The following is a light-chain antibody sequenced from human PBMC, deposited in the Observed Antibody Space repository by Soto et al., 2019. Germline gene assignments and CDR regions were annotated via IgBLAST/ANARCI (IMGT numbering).Light chain of an antibody. CDR2: LGS. V-gene: IGKV2-28*01. CDR1: QSLLHSNGYNY. J-gene: IGKJ1*01. CDR3: MQALQTPWT. Sequence: DIVMTQSPLSLPVTPGEPASISCRSGQSLLHSNGYNYLDWYLQKPGQSPQVLIYLGSNRSSGVPDRFSGSGSGTDFTLKISRVEAEDVGVYYCMQALQTPWTFGQGTKVEIK.